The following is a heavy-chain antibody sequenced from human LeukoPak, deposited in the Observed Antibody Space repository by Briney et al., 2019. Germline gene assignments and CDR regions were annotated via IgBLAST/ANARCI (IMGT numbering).Heavy chain of an antibody. CDR2: INPNSGGT. Sequence: ASVKVSCKASGYTFTGYYMHWVRQAPGQGLEWMGWINPNSGGTNYAQKFQGRVTMTRDTSISTAYMELSRLRSDDTAVYYCARDSGTTGEVKFDPWGQGTLVTVSS. V-gene: IGHV1-2*02. CDR3: ARDSGTTGEVKFDP. CDR1: GYTFTGYY. D-gene: IGHD3-10*01. J-gene: IGHJ5*02.